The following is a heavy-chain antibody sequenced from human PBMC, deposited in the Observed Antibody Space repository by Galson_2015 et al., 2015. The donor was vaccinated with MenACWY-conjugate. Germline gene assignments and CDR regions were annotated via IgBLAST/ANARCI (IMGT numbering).Heavy chain of an antibody. CDR1: GFSLSTYEMS. CDR3: ARMHIVLDATDAFDI. V-gene: IGHV2-70*11. J-gene: IGHJ3*02. D-gene: IGHD3-22*01. Sequence: PALVKPTQSLTLTCPFSGFSLSTYEMSIYWVRQPPGKALEWLGRLAWRENKYYTTSLKTRLTISKDTSTNQVVLTMTNVDPVDTATYYCARMHIVLDATDAFDIWGQGTMVTVSS. CDR2: LAWRENK.